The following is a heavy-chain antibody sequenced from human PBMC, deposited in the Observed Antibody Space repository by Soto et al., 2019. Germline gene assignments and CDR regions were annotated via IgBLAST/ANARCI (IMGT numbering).Heavy chain of an antibody. D-gene: IGHD3-22*01. CDR2: IKPDGSEK. CDR3: ARGDYYDTSGPFSDAFDI. J-gene: IGHJ3*02. CDR1: GFTFNKYW. V-gene: IGHV3-7*04. Sequence: GGSVRLSCAASGFTFNKYWMSWVRQAPGKGLEWVANIKPDGSEKWYVDSVKGRFTISRDNAKNSVYLQMNSLRAEDTAVYFCARGDYYDTSGPFSDAFDIWGQGTMVTVSS.